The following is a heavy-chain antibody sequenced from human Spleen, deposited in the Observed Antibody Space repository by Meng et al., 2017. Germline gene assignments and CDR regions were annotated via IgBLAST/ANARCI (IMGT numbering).Heavy chain of an antibody. CDR2: IRQSGTT. CDR3: AGGGVVAWEVLQY. J-gene: IGHJ4*02. Sequence: QVQLKQWGAGLLKPSETLSLTCAVYGGSFNEYFWSWIRQSPGKGLEWIGEIRQSGTTNYNASLRSRATISIDTSKNHFSLKLTSVTAADTAVYYCAGGGVVAWEVLQYLGQGTLVTVSS. D-gene: IGHD1-26*01. V-gene: IGHV4-34*01. CDR1: GGSFNEYF.